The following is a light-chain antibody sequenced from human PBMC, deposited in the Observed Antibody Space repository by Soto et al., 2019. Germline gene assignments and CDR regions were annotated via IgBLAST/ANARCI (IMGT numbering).Light chain of an antibody. CDR3: QQFNSYPLS. CDR1: QGISSY. J-gene: IGKJ4*01. CDR2: GAS. Sequence: IQLTQSPSSLSASVGDRVTITCRASQGISSYLAWYQQKPGKAPKLLIYGASTLQSGVPSRFSGSGSGTDFTLTISSLQPADFATYYCQQFNSYPLSFGGGTKVVIK. V-gene: IGKV1-9*01.